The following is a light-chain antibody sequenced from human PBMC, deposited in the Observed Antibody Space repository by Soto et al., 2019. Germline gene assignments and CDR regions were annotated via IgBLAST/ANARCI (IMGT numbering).Light chain of an antibody. V-gene: IGKV1-39*01. CDR2: AAS. CDR1: QSINTF. CDR3: QEGYSTLWT. J-gene: IGKJ1*01. Sequence: DIQMTQSPYSLSASVGDRVTITCRASQSINTFLNWYQQKPGKAPKVLIFAASSLQSGVPSRFSGSGSGPDFTLTFNRLQPEDFATYFCQEGYSTLWTFGQGTKVEIK.